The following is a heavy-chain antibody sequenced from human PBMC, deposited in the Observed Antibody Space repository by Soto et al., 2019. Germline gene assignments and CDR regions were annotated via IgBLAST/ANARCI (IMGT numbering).Heavy chain of an antibody. CDR1: GFTFNTYS. CDR2: ISYDGEKK. D-gene: IGHD2-21*01. CDR3: ARAPTVVGLDT. Sequence: QVQLVESGGGMVQPGRSLRLSCAASGFTFNTYSLHWVRQSPGKGLEWLTVISYDGEKKYYADSVRGRFTVSRDNSKNTLYLQMNSLRVGDTAVYFCARAPTVVGLDTWGQGTLATVSS. J-gene: IGHJ5*02. V-gene: IGHV3-30*04.